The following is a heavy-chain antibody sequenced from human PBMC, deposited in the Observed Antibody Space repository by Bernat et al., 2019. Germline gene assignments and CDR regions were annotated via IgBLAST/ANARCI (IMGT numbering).Heavy chain of an antibody. J-gene: IGHJ6*02. D-gene: IGHD3-10*01. Sequence: QLQLQESGPGLVKPSETLSLTCTVSGGSISSSSYYWGWIRQPPGKGREWIGSIYYSGSTYYNPSLKSRVTISVDTSKNQFSLKLSAVTAADTAVYYCARTKYGSGSYRHWGQGTTVTVSS. CDR2: IYYSGST. CDR3: ARTKYGSGSYRH. V-gene: IGHV4-39*01. CDR1: GGSISSSSYY.